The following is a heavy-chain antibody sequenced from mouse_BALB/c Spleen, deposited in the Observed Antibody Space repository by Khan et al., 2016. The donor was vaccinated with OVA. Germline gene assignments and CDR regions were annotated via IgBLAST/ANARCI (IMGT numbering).Heavy chain of an antibody. Sequence: QVQLKQSGAELARPGASVKMSCKTSGYTFSSYTIHWIKLRPGQGLEWIGYINPNNGYTNYNQKFKDKATLTADKSSTTVYMQLSSLTSDDSAMYDGVRDGAYYRNDCWVAYWGQGTLVTVSA. J-gene: IGHJ3*01. CDR1: GYTFSSYT. V-gene: IGHV1-4*01. CDR2: INPNNGYT. D-gene: IGHD2-14*01. CDR3: VRDGAYYRNDCWVAY.